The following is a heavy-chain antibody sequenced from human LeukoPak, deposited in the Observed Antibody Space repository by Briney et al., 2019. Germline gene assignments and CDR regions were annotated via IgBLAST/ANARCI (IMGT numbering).Heavy chain of an antibody. CDR2: INHSGST. V-gene: IGHV4-34*01. CDR3: ARGTRDYDFWSSYYYYGMDV. CDR1: GGSFSGYF. J-gene: IGHJ6*02. D-gene: IGHD3-3*01. Sequence: SETLSLTCAVYGGSFSGYFWSWIRQPPGKGLEWIGEINHSGSTNYNPSLKSRVTISVDTSKNQFSLKLSSVTAADTAVYYCARGTRDYDFWSSYYYYGMDVWGQGTTVTVSS.